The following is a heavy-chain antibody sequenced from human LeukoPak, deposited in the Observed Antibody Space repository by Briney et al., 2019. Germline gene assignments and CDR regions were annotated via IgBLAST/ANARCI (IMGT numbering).Heavy chain of an antibody. J-gene: IGHJ4*02. CDR2: ISWNSGSI. CDR1: GFTFDDYA. Sequence: GGSLRLSWAASGFTFDDYAMHWVRQAPGKGLEWVSGISWNSGSIAYAHSVKGRFTISRDNAKNSLYLQMNNLRAEDTALCYCAKDLSVIGEMTTVDYWGQGNLVTVSS. V-gene: IGHV3-9*01. CDR3: AKDLSVIGEMTTVDY. D-gene: IGHD4-11*01.